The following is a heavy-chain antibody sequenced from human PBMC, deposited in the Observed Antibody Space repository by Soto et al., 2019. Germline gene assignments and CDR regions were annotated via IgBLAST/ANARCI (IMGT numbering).Heavy chain of an antibody. J-gene: IGHJ6*02. CDR3: ARDGGLAAAAYYYYGMDV. V-gene: IGHV4-39*02. CDR2: IYYSGST. D-gene: IGHD6-13*01. Sequence: QLQLQESGPGLVKPSETLSLTCTVSGGSISSSSYYWGWIRQPPGKGLEWIGSIYYSGSTYYNPSLKSRVSIAVDTSKNQFSLKLSSVTAAEPAVYYCARDGGLAAAAYYYYGMDVWGQGTTVTVSS. CDR1: GGSISSSSYY.